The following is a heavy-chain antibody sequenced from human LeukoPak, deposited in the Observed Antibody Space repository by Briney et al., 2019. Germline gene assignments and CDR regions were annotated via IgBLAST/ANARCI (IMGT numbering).Heavy chain of an antibody. D-gene: IGHD6-13*01. V-gene: IGHV1-18*01. CDR3: ARYSSSWSSWYFDL. J-gene: IGHJ2*01. CDR2: ISAYNGNT. Sequence: ASVKVSCKASGYTFTSYGISWVRQAPGQGLEWMGWISAYNGNTNYAQELQGRVTMTTDTSTSTAYMELRSLRSDDTAVYYCARYSSSWSSWYFDLWGRGTLVTVSS. CDR1: GYTFTSYG.